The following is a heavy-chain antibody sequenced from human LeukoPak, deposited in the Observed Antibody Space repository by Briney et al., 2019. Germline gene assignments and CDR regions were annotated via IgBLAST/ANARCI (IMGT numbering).Heavy chain of an antibody. CDR1: GFIFSSYS. J-gene: IGHJ3*02. CDR3: ARDRDVWGSYRHHDAFDM. V-gene: IGHV3-48*02. CDR2: ISSSSSTI. D-gene: IGHD3-16*02. Sequence: GGSLRLSCAASGFIFSSYSMNWVRQAPGKGLEWVSYISSSSSTIYYADSVKGRFTISRDNAKNSLYLQMNSLRDEDTAVYCCARDRDVWGSYRHHDAFDMWGQGTMVTVSS.